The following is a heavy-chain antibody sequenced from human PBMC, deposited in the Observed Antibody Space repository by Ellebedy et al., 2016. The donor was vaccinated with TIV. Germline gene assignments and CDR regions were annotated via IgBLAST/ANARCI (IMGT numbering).Heavy chain of an antibody. D-gene: IGHD3-9*01. V-gene: IGHV7-4-1*02. CDR3: ARGGRYDILTEDLYYYFYGMDV. CDR2: INTNTGNP. CDR1: GYGFTNFG. J-gene: IGHJ6*02. Sequence: AASVKVSCKASGYGFTNFGISWVRQAPGQGLEWMGWINTNTGNPTYAPGFTGRFVFSLDTSVSTAYLQISSLKAEDTAVYYCARGGRYDILTEDLYYYFYGMDVWGQGTTVTVSS.